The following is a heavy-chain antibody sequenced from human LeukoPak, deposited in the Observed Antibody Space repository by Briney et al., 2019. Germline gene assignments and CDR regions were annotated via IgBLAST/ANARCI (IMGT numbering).Heavy chain of an antibody. D-gene: IGHD3-22*01. J-gene: IGHJ4*02. CDR2: ISAGGGTT. V-gene: IGHV3-23*01. Sequence: GGSLRLSCVVSGFTFSSYAMSWVRQAPGKGLEWVSGISAGGGTTHDTDSVKGRFTFSRDNSKNTLYLQMNSLRAEDTAVYFCARAMMVVTNLWGVYDYWGQGTLVTVSS. CDR3: ARAMMVVTNLWGVYDY. CDR1: GFTFSSYA.